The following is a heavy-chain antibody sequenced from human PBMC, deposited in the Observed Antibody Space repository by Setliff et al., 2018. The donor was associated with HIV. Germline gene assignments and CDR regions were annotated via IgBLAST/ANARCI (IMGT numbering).Heavy chain of an antibody. V-gene: IGHV4-39*01. CDR2: IYFSGST. Sequence: SETLSLTCTVSGGSISSSSHYWGWIRQPPGKGLEWIGSIYFSGSTYYNPSLKSRVTISVDTSKNQFSLKLSTVTAADTAVYYCARPRYTYGTPPAFDIWGRGTVVTVSS. CDR3: ARPRYTYGTPPAFDI. CDR1: GGSISSSSHY. J-gene: IGHJ3*02. D-gene: IGHD5-18*01.